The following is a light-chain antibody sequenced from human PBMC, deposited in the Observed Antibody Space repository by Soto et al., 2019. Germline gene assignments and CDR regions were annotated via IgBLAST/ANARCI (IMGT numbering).Light chain of an antibody. V-gene: IGKV1-5*01. J-gene: IGKJ1*01. CDR1: QRIGSW. Sequence: DIQMTQSPSTLSASVGDRVSITCRASQRIGSWLTWYQQKPGKVPKLLIYDASHLTSGVPSRFSGSGSGTEFTLSISSLQPDDFATYYCQHYYTYPYMFGQGTKVGIK. CDR3: QHYYTYPYM. CDR2: DAS.